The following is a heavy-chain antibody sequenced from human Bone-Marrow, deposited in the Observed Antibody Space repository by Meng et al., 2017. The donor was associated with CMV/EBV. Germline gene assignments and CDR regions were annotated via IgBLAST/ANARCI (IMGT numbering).Heavy chain of an antibody. V-gene: IGHV3-30*02. CDR1: GFTFSSYG. CDR2: IRYDGSNK. Sequence: GGSLRLSSAESGFTFSSYGMHWVRQAPGKGLEWVALIRYDGSNKYYADSVKGRFTISRENSKNTLYLQMNSLRAEDTAVYYCARGLGFDHWGQGTLVTVSS. CDR3: ARGLGFDH. J-gene: IGHJ4*02.